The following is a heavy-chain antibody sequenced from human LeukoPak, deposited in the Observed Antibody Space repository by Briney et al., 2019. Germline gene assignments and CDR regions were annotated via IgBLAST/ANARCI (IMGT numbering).Heavy chain of an antibody. D-gene: IGHD2-2*01. V-gene: IGHV4-4*07. Sequence: SETLSPTCSVSGGSTNSYYWSWIRQSGGKGLEWIGRIYSSGSTVYNPSLNSRLTMSIDTSKNQFSLTLKSVTATDTAVYYCARVKASSTSWTFDQWGQGALVTVSS. CDR3: ARVKASSTSWTFDQ. J-gene: IGHJ4*02. CDR2: IYSSGST. CDR1: GGSTNSYY.